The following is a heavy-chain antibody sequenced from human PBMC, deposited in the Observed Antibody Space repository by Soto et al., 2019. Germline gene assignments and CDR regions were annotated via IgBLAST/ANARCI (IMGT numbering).Heavy chain of an antibody. Sequence: QVQLQQWGAGLLKPSETLSLTCAVYGGSFSGYYWCWIRQPPGKGLEWIGEINHSGSTNYNPSLKSRVTISVDTSKPQFSLKLSSVTAADTAVYYCARGRFFIVVVPAAMNWFDPWGQGTLVTVSS. J-gene: IGHJ5*02. CDR3: ARGRFFIVVVPAAMNWFDP. CDR1: GGSFSGYY. V-gene: IGHV4-34*01. CDR2: INHSGST. D-gene: IGHD2-2*01.